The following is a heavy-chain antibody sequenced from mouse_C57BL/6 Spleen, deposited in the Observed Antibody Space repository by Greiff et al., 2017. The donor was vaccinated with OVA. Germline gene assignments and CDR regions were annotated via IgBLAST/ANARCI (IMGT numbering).Heavy chain of an antibody. Sequence: EVQGVESGGGLVKPGGSLKLSCAASGFTFSSYTMSWVRQTPEKRLEWVATISGGGGNTYYPDSVKGRFTISRDNAKNTLYLQMSSLRSEDTALYYCARFDYFDYWGQGTTLTVSS. CDR1: GFTFSSYT. V-gene: IGHV5-9*01. CDR2: ISGGGGNT. J-gene: IGHJ2*01. CDR3: ARFDYFDY.